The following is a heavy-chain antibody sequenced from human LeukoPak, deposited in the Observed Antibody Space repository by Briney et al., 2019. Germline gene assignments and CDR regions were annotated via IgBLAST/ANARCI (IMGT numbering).Heavy chain of an antibody. CDR2: IYYSGST. J-gene: IGHJ4*02. D-gene: IGHD2-8*01. CDR3: ARADLGYCTNGVCPDPFDY. CDR1: GGSISSYY. V-gene: IGHV4-59*01. Sequence: SETLSLTCTVSGGSISSYYWSWIRQPPGKGLEWIGYIYYSGSTNYNPSLKSRVTISVDTSKNQFSLKLSSVTAADTAVYYCARADLGYCTNGVCPDPFDYWGQGTLVTVSS.